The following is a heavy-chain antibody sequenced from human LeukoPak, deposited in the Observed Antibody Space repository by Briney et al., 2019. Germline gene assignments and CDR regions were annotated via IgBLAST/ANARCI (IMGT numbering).Heavy chain of an antibody. D-gene: IGHD3-22*01. CDR2: IYHSGST. V-gene: IGHV4-39*07. CDR3: ASIDYYDSSGHRFDY. Sequence: SETLSLTCTVSGGSISSGSYYWSWIRQPPGKGLEWIGSIYHSGSTYYNPSLKSRVTISVDTSKNQFSLKLSSVTAADTAVYYCASIDYYDSSGHRFDYWGQGTLVTVSS. J-gene: IGHJ4*02. CDR1: GGSISSGSYY.